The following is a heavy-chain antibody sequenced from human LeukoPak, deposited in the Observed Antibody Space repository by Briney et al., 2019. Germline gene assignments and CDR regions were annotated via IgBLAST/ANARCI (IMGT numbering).Heavy chain of an antibody. CDR1: GYSISSGYY. V-gene: IGHV4-38-2*02. J-gene: IGHJ5*02. CDR3: ARAYSSSWYFNWFDP. Sequence: PSETLSLTCTVSGYSISSGYYWGWLRQPPGRGLEWIGTIYYSGSTYYNPSLKSRVTISVDTSKNQFSLKLSSVTAADTAVYFCARAYSSSWYFNWFDPWGQGTQVTVSS. D-gene: IGHD6-13*01. CDR2: IYYSGST.